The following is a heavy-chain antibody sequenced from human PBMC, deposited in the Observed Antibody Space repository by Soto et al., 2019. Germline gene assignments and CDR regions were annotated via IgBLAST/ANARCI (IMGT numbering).Heavy chain of an antibody. V-gene: IGHV2-5*02. CDR2: IYWDDDK. CDR1: GFSLSTSGVG. Sequence: QITVKESGPTLVKPTQTLTLACTFSGFSLSTSGVGVGWIRQPLGKALEGLALIYWDDDKRYSPSLKSRLTITKDTSKNQVVLTMTNMDPVDTATYYCAHRRSFDCFDYWGQGTLVTVAS. J-gene: IGHJ4*02. D-gene: IGHD3-9*01. CDR3: AHRRSFDCFDY.